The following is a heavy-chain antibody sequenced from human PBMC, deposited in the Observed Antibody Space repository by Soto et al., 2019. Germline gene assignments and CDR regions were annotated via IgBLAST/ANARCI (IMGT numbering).Heavy chain of an antibody. Sequence: SSETLSLTCTVSSDSISSYYLIWIRQSPGKGLEWIGYTDYSGNTNYNPSLKSRVTISGDTSKNQVSLKLSSVTAADTAVYYCARFLDYYDSSGYYYSWFDPWGQGTLVTVSS. V-gene: IGHV4-59*12. J-gene: IGHJ5*02. CDR3: ARFLDYYDSSGYYYSWFDP. CDR1: SDSISSYY. CDR2: TDYSGNT. D-gene: IGHD3-22*01.